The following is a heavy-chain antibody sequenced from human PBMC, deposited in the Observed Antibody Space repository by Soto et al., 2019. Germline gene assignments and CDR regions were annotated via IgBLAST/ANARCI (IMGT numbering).Heavy chain of an antibody. CDR1: GYSSTDYH. J-gene: IGHJ6*03. CDR3: ARGDSTDCSNGVCSFFYNHYLDV. V-gene: IGHV1-2*04. D-gene: IGHD2-8*01. CDR2: INPKSGGT. Sequence: SVKLSCKASGYSSTDYHIHWVRQAPGQGHEWLGRINPKSGGTSTAQKFQGWVTMTTDKSISTASMELTRLTSDDTAIYYCARGDSTDCSNGVCSFFYNHYLDVGG.